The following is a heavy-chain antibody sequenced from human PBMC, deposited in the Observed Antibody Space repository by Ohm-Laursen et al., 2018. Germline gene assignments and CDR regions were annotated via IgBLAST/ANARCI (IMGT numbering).Heavy chain of an antibody. V-gene: IGHV3-23*01. D-gene: IGHD6-13*01. Sequence: GTLSLTCAATGFTFSSYAMAWVRQAPGKGLEWVSAISGSGGDTKSADSVKGRFTISRDNSKNMLYLQMNSLRAEDTAVYYCAKGRQQLVSYSYYYGMDVWGQGTTVTVSS. CDR1: GFTFSSYA. CDR3: AKGRQQLVSYSYYYGMDV. CDR2: ISGSGGDT. J-gene: IGHJ6*02.